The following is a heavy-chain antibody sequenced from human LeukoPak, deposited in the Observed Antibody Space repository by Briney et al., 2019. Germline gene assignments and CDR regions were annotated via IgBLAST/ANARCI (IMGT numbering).Heavy chain of an antibody. Sequence: PSETLSLTCAVYGGSFSGYYWSWIRQPPGKGLKWIGEINHSGSTNYNPSLKSRVTISVDTSKNQFSLKLSSVTAADTAVYYCARGPANYDFWSGYYSHYYYYMDVWGKGTTVTVSS. D-gene: IGHD3-3*01. CDR1: GGSFSGYY. CDR3: ARGPANYDFWSGYYSHYYYYMDV. J-gene: IGHJ6*03. CDR2: INHSGST. V-gene: IGHV4-34*01.